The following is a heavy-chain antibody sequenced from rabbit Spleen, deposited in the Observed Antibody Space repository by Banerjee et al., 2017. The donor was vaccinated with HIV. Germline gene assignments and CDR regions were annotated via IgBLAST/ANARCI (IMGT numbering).Heavy chain of an antibody. D-gene: IGHD4-2*01. J-gene: IGHJ4*01. V-gene: IGHV1S45*01. Sequence: QEQLKESGGGLVQPGGSLKLSCKASGFTLSSYYMNWVRQAPGKGLEWIACIDTSDGDTDYANWPKGRFTISKTSSTTVTLQMTSLTAADTATYLCARGVPGSLWGPGTLVTVS. CDR1: GFTLSSYYM. CDR3: ARGVPGSL. CDR2: IDTSDGDT.